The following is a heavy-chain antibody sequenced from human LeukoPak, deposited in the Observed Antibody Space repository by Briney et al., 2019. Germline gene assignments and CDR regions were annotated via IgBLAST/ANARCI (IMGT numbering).Heavy chain of an antibody. V-gene: IGHV3-23*01. Sequence: GGSLRLSCAASGFTFSSYAMNWVRQAPGKGLEWVSIISGSGGGTYSAVSVKGRFTISRDNSKNTLYLQMNSLRAEDTAVYYCARDRLNYYDSSRYFDYWGQGTLVTVPS. CDR3: ARDRLNYYDSSRYFDY. CDR2: ISGSGGGT. D-gene: IGHD3-22*01. J-gene: IGHJ4*02. CDR1: GFTFSSYA.